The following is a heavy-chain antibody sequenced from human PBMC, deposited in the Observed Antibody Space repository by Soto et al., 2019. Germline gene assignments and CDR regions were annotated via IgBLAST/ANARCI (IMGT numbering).Heavy chain of an antibody. CDR1: GYTRTELS. Sequence: ASLKVSCNVSGYTRTELSMHWVLQAPGKGLEWMGGFDPEDGETIYAQKFQGRVTMTEDTSTDTAYMELSSLRSEDTAVYYCATGFKYYGSGSYGRYYYYMDVWGKGTTFTVSS. CDR3: ATGFKYYGSGSYGRYYYYMDV. D-gene: IGHD3-10*01. CDR2: FDPEDGET. V-gene: IGHV1-24*01. J-gene: IGHJ6*03.